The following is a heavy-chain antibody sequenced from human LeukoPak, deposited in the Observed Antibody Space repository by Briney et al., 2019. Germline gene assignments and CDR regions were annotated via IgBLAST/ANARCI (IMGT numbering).Heavy chain of an antibody. J-gene: IGHJ3*02. Sequence: SETLSLTCTVSGDSISSYYWSWIRQPAGKGLEWIGRIYTSGSTNYNPSLKRRVTISVDTSKNQFSLKLSSVTAADTAVYYCARDAYKYDSSGSRAFDIWGQGTMVTVSS. CDR1: GDSISSYY. D-gene: IGHD3-22*01. CDR3: ARDAYKYDSSGSRAFDI. CDR2: IYTSGST. V-gene: IGHV4-4*07.